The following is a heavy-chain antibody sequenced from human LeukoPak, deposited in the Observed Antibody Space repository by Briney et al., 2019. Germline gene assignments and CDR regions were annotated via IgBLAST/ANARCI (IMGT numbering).Heavy chain of an antibody. CDR2: INHSGST. Sequence: SETLSLTCAVYGGSFSGYYWSWIRQPPGKGLEWIGEINHSGSTNYNPSLKSRVTISVDTSKNQFSLKLSSVTAAETAVYYGARPPPPRPIAVVTGAFHIWCHGTIGTASS. D-gene: IGHD2-21*02. CDR1: GGSFSGYY. CDR3: ARPPPPRPIAVVTGAFHI. J-gene: IGHJ3*02. V-gene: IGHV4-34*01.